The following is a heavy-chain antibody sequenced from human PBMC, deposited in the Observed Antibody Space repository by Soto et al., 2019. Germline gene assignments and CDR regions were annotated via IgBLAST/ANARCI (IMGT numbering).Heavy chain of an antibody. D-gene: IGHD4-4*01. CDR1: GFTFSSYA. J-gene: IGHJ4*02. CDR3: ARDGHPWTTVEYYFDY. Sequence: PGGSLRLSCAASGFTFSSYAMHWVRQAPGKGLEWVAVISYDGSNKYYADSVKGRFTISRDNSKNTLYLQMNSLRAEDTAVYYCARDGHPWTTVEYYFDYWGQGTLVTVSS. CDR2: ISYDGSNK. V-gene: IGHV3-30-3*01.